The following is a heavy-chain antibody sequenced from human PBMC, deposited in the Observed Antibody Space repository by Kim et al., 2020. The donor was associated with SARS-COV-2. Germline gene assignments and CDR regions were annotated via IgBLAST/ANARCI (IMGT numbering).Heavy chain of an antibody. V-gene: IGHV3-20*01. CDR3: ARGGYDILTGYYTVSYFDY. J-gene: IGHJ4*02. Sequence: GRFTISRDNAKNSLYLQMNSLRAEDTALYHCARGGYDILTGYYTVSYFDYWGQGTLVTVSS. D-gene: IGHD3-9*01.